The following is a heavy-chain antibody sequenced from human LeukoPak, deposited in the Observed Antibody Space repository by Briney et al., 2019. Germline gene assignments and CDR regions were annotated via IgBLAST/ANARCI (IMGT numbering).Heavy chain of an antibody. D-gene: IGHD3-22*01. CDR2: INPSGGST. CDR3: ARVAAQYDSSSAVDY. Sequence: ASVTVSFKASGYTFTSYYMHWVRQAPGQGLEWMGIINPSGGSTSYAQKFQGRVTMTRDTSTSTVYMELSSLRSEDTAVYYCARVAAQYDSSSAVDYWGQGTLVPVSS. V-gene: IGHV1-46*01. CDR1: GYTFTSYY. J-gene: IGHJ4*02.